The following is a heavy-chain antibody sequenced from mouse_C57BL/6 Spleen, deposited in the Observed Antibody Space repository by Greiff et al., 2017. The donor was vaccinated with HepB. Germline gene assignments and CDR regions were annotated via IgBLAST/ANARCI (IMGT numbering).Heavy chain of an antibody. CDR1: GYTFTSYW. V-gene: IGHV1-69*01. D-gene: IGHD2-3*01. CDR3: ARGYDGYPYAMDY. J-gene: IGHJ4*01. Sequence: VQLQQPGAELVMPGASVKLSCKASGYTFTSYWMHWVKQRPGQGLEWIGEIDPSDSYTNYNQKFKGKSTLTVDKSSSTAYMQSSSLTSEDSAVYYCARGYDGYPYAMDYWGQGTSVTVAS. CDR2: IDPSDSYT.